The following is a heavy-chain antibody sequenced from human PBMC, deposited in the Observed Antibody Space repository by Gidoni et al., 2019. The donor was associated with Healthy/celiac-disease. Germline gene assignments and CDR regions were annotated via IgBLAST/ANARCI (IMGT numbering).Heavy chain of an antibody. CDR1: GFTFSSYA. Sequence: EVQLVEAGGGLVQPGGALRLSGAASGFTFSSYAMHCVRQAPGKGLEYVSAISSNVGSTYYADSVKGRFTISRDNSKNTLYLQMSSLRAEDTAVYYCVSSIAAAGFVGSWGQGTLVTVSS. CDR3: VSSIAAAGFVGS. CDR2: ISSNVGST. V-gene: IGHV3-64D*09. D-gene: IGHD6-13*01. J-gene: IGHJ5*02.